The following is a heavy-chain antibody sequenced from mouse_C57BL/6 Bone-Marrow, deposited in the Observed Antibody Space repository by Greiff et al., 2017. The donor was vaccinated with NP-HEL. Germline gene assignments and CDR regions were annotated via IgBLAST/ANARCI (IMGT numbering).Heavy chain of an antibody. Sequence: QVQLQQPGAELVKPGASVKLSCKASGYTFTSYWMQWVKQRPGQGLEWIGEIDPSDSYTNYNEKFKSKATLTVDTSSSTAYMQLSSLTSEDSAVYYCAREAYYSLWYFDYWGQGTTLTVSS. D-gene: IGHD2-12*01. J-gene: IGHJ2*01. V-gene: IGHV1-50*01. CDR3: AREAYYSLWYFDY. CDR1: GYTFTSYW. CDR2: IDPSDSYT.